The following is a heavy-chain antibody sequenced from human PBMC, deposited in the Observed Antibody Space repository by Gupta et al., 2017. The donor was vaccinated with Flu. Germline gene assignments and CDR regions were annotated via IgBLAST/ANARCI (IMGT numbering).Heavy chain of an antibody. V-gene: IGHV3-23*01. CDR3: AKDYRAFCGGDCYLGVARLLDP. D-gene: IGHD2-21*02. Sequence: WVSSIGDSGVTTYYADSVKGRFTISRDNSKNTLYLEMNSLRAEDTAIYYCAKDYRAFCGGDCYLGVARLLDPWGQGTLVTVSS. CDR2: IGDSGVTT. J-gene: IGHJ5*02.